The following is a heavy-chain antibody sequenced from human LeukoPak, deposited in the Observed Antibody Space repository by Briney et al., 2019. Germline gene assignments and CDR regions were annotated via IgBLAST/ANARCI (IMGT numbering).Heavy chain of an antibody. V-gene: IGHV3-48*01. CDR3: ARDSTRILGLFDY. CDR2: ISSRSDSE. D-gene: IGHD2/OR15-2a*01. J-gene: IGHJ4*02. CDR1: GFTFGTYG. Sequence: PGGSLRLSCASSGFTFGTYGMNWVREAPEKVLEWVSYISSRSDSENYADSVKGRFTISRDNIRNLLYLQMNSLRAEDTAVYFCARDSTRILGLFDYWGQGTLVTISS.